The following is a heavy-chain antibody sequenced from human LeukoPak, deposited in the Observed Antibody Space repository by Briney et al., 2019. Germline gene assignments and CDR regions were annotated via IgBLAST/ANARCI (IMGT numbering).Heavy chain of an antibody. J-gene: IGHJ4*02. CDR3: AVYCSSTSCYRPGY. CDR1: GYTFTGYY. Sequence: GASVKVSCKASGYTFTGYYIHWVRQAPGQGLEWMGWINPNSGDTDFAQKLQGTVTLTRDTSISTAYMELNRLKSDDTAVYYCAVYCSSTSCYRPGYWGQGTLVTVSS. CDR2: INPNSGDT. V-gene: IGHV1-2*02. D-gene: IGHD2-2*02.